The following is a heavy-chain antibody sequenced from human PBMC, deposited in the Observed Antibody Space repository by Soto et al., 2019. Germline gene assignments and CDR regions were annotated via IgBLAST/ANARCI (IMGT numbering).Heavy chain of an antibody. D-gene: IGHD6-19*01. CDR1: GFTFSTFS. J-gene: IGHJ4*02. Sequence: ESGGGSVQPGGSLRLSCAASGFTFSTFSMNWVRQAPGRGLEWISYISGGGRPISYADSVKARFTISRDNAKNSLYLQMDSLTDEDTAVYYCARDLGWAFDSWGQGTLVTVSS. CDR2: ISGGGRPI. CDR3: ARDLGWAFDS. V-gene: IGHV3-48*02.